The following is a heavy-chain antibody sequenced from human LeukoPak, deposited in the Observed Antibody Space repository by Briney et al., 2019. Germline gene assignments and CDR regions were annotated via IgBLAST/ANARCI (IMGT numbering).Heavy chain of an antibody. V-gene: IGHV4-34*01. CDR2: INHSGST. J-gene: IGHJ4*02. CDR3: AREGSGSSD. CDR1: GGSISSYY. D-gene: IGHD1-26*01. Sequence: PSETLSLTCTVSGGSISSYYWSWIRQPPGKGLEWIGAINHSGSTNYNPSLKSRVTISVDTSKNQFSLKLGSVTAADTAVYYCAREGSGSSDWGQGTLVTVSS.